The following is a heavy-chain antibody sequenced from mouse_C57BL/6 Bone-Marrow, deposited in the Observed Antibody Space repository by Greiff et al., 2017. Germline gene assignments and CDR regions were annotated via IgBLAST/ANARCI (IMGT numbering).Heavy chain of an antibody. CDR1: GFNIKDDY. J-gene: IGHJ3*01. Sequence: EVKVVESGAELVRPGASVKLSCTASGFNIKDDYMHWVKQRPEQGLEWIGWIDPENGDTEYASKFQGKATITADTSSNTAYLQLSSLTSEDTAVYYCTTAVYGYEGVAYWGQGTLVTVSA. V-gene: IGHV14-4*01. CDR3: TTAVYGYEGVAY. D-gene: IGHD2-2*01. CDR2: IDPENGDT.